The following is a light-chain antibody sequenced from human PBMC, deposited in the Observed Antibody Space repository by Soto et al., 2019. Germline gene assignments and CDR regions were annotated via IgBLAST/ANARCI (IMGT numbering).Light chain of an antibody. CDR2: DAS. J-gene: IGKJ3*01. CDR1: QSVSSY. Sequence: EIVLTQSPATLSLSPGERATLSCRASQSVSSYLAWYQQKPGQAPRLLIYDASNRATGIPARFSGSGSGTDFTLTISSLETEDFAGYYCQQRSNWPTFGPGTKVDIK. CDR3: QQRSNWPT. V-gene: IGKV3-11*01.